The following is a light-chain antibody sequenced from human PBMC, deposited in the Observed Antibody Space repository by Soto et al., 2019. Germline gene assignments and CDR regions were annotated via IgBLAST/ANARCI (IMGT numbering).Light chain of an antibody. Sequence: QSVMTQPPSASGTPGQRVTISCSGSTSNIGSNYVYWYQQLPGRAPQLLIYSNDRRPSGVPERFSGSKSGTSASLAISGLRSEDEADYYCAAWDDSLSVLFGGGTKVTVL. J-gene: IGLJ2*01. CDR3: AAWDDSLSVL. CDR2: SND. V-gene: IGLV1-47*02. CDR1: TSNIGSNY.